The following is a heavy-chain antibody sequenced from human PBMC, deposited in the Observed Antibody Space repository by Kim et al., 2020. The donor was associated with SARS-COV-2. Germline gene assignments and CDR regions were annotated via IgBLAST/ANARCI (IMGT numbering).Heavy chain of an antibody. D-gene: IGHD6-13*01. CDR3: ARSAAGPYYGMDV. J-gene: IGHJ6*02. Sequence: PSPKCRGTLQVDTSKNQFSLKLSSVTAADTAVYYCARSAAGPYYGMDVWGQGTTVTVSS. V-gene: IGHV4-4*09.